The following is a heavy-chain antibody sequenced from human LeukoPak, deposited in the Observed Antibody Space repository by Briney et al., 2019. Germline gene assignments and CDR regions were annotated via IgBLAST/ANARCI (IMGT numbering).Heavy chain of an antibody. D-gene: IGHD5-12*01. Sequence: SETLSLTCTVSGGSISSGGYYWSWIRQHLGKGLEWIGYIYYSGSTYYNPSLKSRVTISVDTSKNQFSLKLSSVTAADTAVYYCARDREGYSGYAVVDWGQGTLVTVSS. V-gene: IGHV4-31*03. CDR1: GGSISSGGYY. CDR3: ARDREGYSGYAVVD. J-gene: IGHJ4*02. CDR2: IYYSGST.